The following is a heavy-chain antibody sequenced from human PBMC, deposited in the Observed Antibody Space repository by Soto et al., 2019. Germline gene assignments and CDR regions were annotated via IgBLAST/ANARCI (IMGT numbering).Heavy chain of an antibody. D-gene: IGHD5-18*01. CDR3: ARVKSIELWWFNDYYYYGMDV. J-gene: IGHJ6*02. V-gene: IGHV1-8*01. Sequence: ASVKVSCKASGYTFTSYDINWVRQATGQGLEWMGWMNPNSGNTGYAQKFQGRVTMTRNTSISTAYMELSSLRSEDTAVYYCARVKSIELWWFNDYYYYGMDVWGQGTTVTVSS. CDR2: MNPNSGNT. CDR1: GYTFTSYD.